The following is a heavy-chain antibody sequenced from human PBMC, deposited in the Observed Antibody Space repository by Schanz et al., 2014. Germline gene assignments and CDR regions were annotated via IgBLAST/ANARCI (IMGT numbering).Heavy chain of an antibody. Sequence: QVQLVQSGAEVKKPGSSVKVSCKASGGTFSSDTFSWVRQAPGQGLEWMGWISDYNGKTNYAQKFQDRVIMSTDRSSSTAYLELRSLTSDDSAIYYCARHRFGVCYYGLDVWGQGTTILVSS. D-gene: IGHD3-10*01. CDR2: ISDYNGKT. CDR1: GGTFSSDT. CDR3: ARHRFGVCYYGLDV. V-gene: IGHV1-18*01. J-gene: IGHJ6*02.